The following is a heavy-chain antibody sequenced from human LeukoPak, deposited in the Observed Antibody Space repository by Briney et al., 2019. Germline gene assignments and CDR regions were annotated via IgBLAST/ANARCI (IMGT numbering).Heavy chain of an antibody. CDR2: IYTSGST. J-gene: IGHJ6*02. CDR3: ARDLGYSSSWRSRYGMDV. CDR1: GGSISSYY. V-gene: IGHV4-4*07. D-gene: IGHD6-13*01. Sequence: SSETLSLTCTVSGGSISSYYWSWIRQPAGKGLEWIGRIYTSGSTNYNPSLKSRVTMSVDTSKNQFSLKLSSVTAADTAVYYCARDLGYSSSWRSRYGMDVWGQGTTVTVSS.